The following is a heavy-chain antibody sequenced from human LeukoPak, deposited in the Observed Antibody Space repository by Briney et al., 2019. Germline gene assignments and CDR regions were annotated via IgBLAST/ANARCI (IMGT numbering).Heavy chain of an antibody. Sequence: SETLSLTCTVSGDSISSGGYYWSWIRQHPGKGLEWIGYIYYSGSTNYNPSLKSRVTISVDTSKNQFSLKLSSVTAADTAVYYCARGEDSYFDYWGQGTLVTVSS. CDR3: ARGEDSYFDY. CDR1: GDSISSGGYY. CDR2: IYYSGST. V-gene: IGHV4-61*08. J-gene: IGHJ4*02.